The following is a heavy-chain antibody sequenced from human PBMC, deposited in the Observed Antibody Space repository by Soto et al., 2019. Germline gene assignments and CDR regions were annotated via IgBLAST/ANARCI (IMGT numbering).Heavy chain of an antibody. CDR1: GFTFDDYA. CDR3: AKDESIAVAGPNWFDP. Sequence: GGSLRLSCAASGFTFDDYAMHWVRQAPGKGLEWVSGISWNSGSIGYADSVKGRFTISRDNAKNSLYLQMNSLRAEDTALYYCAKDESIAVAGPNWFDPWGQGTLVTVSS. J-gene: IGHJ5*02. CDR2: ISWNSGSI. V-gene: IGHV3-9*01. D-gene: IGHD6-19*01.